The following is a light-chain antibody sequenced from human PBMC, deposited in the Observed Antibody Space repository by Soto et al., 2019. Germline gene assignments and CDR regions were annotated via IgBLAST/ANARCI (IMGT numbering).Light chain of an antibody. Sequence: QSALTQPRSVSGSPGQSVTISCTGTSSDVGGYNYVSWYQQHPGKAPKLMIYDVSKRPSGVPDRFSGSKSGTTASLTISGLQAEDEADYYCCSYAGRCVVLFGGGTKLTVL. V-gene: IGLV2-11*01. J-gene: IGLJ2*01. CDR1: SSDVGGYNY. CDR2: DVS. CDR3: CSYAGRCVVL.